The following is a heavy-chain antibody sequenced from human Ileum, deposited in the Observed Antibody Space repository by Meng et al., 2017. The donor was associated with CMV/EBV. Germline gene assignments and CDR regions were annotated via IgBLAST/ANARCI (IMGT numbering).Heavy chain of an antibody. Sequence: GEWVQSGAEVKRPGASVKVSCKASGYTFTGHYMHWVRQAPGQGLEWMGWINPNSGDTNYAQNFQGRVTMTRDTSISTAYMELTSLRSDDTAVYYCARRAVLGPLPYLDQWGQGTLVTVSS. CDR2: INPNSGDT. CDR1: GYTFTGHY. V-gene: IGHV1-2*02. D-gene: IGHD6-19*01. CDR3: ARRAVLGPLPYLDQ. J-gene: IGHJ4*02.